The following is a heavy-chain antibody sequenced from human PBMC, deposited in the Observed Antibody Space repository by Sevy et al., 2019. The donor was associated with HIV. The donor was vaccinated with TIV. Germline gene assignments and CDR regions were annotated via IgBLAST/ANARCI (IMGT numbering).Heavy chain of an antibody. CDR2: INHSGGT. CDR3: ARHCTGSSCSHAFDI. Sequence: SETLSLTCAVYGGSFSGYYWSWIRQPPGKGLEWIGEINHSGGTNYNPTLKSRVTISVDTSKNQFSLKLNSVTAADTAVYYCARHCTGSSCSHAFDIWGQGTMVTVSS. D-gene: IGHD2-15*01. J-gene: IGHJ3*02. V-gene: IGHV4-34*01. CDR1: GGSFSGYY.